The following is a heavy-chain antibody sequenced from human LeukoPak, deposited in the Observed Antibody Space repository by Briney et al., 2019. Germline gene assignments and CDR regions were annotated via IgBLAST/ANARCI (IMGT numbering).Heavy chain of an antibody. V-gene: IGHV1-8*03. J-gene: IGHJ3*02. CDR3: ASCLVVNYYDGSGYYSDAFDT. D-gene: IGHD3-22*01. Sequence: GASVKVSCKPSGYSFTEYEINGVRQATGQGLEWMGWMNPNSGNTGYAQKFQGRVTITRNTSISTAYMELSSLRSEDTSVYYCASCLVVNYYDGSGYYSDAFDTWGQGTMVTVSS. CDR2: MNPNSGNT. CDR1: GYSFTEYE.